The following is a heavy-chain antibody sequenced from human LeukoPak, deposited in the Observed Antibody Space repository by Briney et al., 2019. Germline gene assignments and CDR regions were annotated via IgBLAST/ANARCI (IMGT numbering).Heavy chain of an antibody. J-gene: IGHJ4*02. CDR2: ISGSGGST. V-gene: IGHV3-23*01. Sequence: GGSLRLSCAASGFTFSSYAMSWVRQAPGKGLEWVSAISGSGGSTYYADSVKGRFTISRDNSKNTLYLQMNSLRAEDTAVYYCAKDLRRGYCSGGSCYGLDYWGQGTLVTVSS. CDR3: AKDLRRGYCSGGSCYGLDY. CDR1: GFTFSSYA. D-gene: IGHD2-15*01.